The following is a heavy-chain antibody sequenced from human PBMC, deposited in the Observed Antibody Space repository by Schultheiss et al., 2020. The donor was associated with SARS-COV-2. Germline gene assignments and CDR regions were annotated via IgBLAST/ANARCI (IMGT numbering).Heavy chain of an antibody. D-gene: IGHD3-3*01. J-gene: IGHJ4*02. CDR2: ISGSGGTT. Sequence: GGSLRLSCAASGFTFSSYGMHWVRQAPGKGLEWVSGISGSGGTTWSADSVEGRFTISRDNAKNSLYLQMNSLRDEDTAVYYCARGGYDFWSGSIDYWGQGTLVTVSS. CDR1: GFTFSSYG. V-gene: IGHV3-48*02. CDR3: ARGGYDFWSGSIDY.